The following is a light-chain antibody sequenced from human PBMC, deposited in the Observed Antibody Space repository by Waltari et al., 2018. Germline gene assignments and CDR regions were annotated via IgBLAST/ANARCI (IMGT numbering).Light chain of an antibody. CDR3: QQYNSYSFT. CDR1: QTIGNW. CDR2: KAA. J-gene: IGKJ3*01. V-gene: IGKV1-5*03. Sequence: DIQMTQSPSTLSASVGDRVTITCRARQTIGNWLAWYQQKPGKAPKLLIYKAASLQSGVPSRFSGSGSGTEFTLTISSLQPADYATYYCQQYNSYSFTFGPGTTVDIK.